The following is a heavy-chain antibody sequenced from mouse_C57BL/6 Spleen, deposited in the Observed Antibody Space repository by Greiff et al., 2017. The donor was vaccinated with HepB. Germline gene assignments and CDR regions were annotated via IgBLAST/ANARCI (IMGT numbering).Heavy chain of an antibody. CDR1: GFTFSSYA. V-gene: IGHV5-4*03. CDR2: ISDGGSYT. D-gene: IGHD1-1*01. J-gene: IGHJ1*03. Sequence: EVMLVESGGGLVKPGGSLKLSCAASGFTFSSYAMSWVRQTPEKRLEWVATISDGGSYTYYPDNVKGRFTISRDNAKNNLYLQMSHLKSEDTAMYYGARDYYGSSGWYCDVWGTGTTVTVSS. CDR3: ARDYYGSSGWYCDV.